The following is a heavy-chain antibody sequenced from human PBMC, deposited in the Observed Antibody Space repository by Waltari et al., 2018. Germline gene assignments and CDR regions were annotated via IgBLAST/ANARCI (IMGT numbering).Heavy chain of an antibody. CDR1: GGSISSGDYY. CDR3: ARNDHGDYGPFGY. Sequence: QVQLQESGPGLVKPSQTLSLTCTVPGGSISSGDYYWSWIRQPAGKGLEWIGRIYTSGTINYNPSLNSRVTISVDTSRNQFSLKLNSVTAADTAVYYCARNDHGDYGPFGYWGQGTLVTVSS. CDR2: IYTSGTI. D-gene: IGHD4-17*01. J-gene: IGHJ4*02. V-gene: IGHV4-61*02.